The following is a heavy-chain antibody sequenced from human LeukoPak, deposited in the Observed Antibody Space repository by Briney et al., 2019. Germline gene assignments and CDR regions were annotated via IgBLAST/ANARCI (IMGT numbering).Heavy chain of an antibody. CDR1: GGSISSYY. CDR2: IYYSGST. Sequence: SETLSLTCTVSGGSISSYYWSWIRQPPGKGLEWIGYIYYSGSTNYNPSLKSRVTISVDTSKNQFSLKLSSATAADTAVYYCAGGFFRFGYWGQGGQVPVSS. J-gene: IGHJ4*02. D-gene: IGHD2-15*01. CDR3: AGGFFRFGY. V-gene: IGHV4-59*08.